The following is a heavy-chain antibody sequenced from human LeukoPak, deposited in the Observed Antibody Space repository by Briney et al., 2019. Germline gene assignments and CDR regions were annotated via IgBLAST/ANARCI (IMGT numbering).Heavy chain of an antibody. CDR1: GGSISYYY. CDR2: IYYSGST. Sequence: PSETLSLTCTVSGGSISYYYWSWIRQPPGKGLEWIGYIYYSGSTNYNPSLKSRVTISVDTSKNQFSLKLSSVTAADTAVYYCARYPGIAAADYWGQGTLVTVSS. D-gene: IGHD6-13*01. J-gene: IGHJ4*02. CDR3: ARYPGIAAADY. V-gene: IGHV4-59*08.